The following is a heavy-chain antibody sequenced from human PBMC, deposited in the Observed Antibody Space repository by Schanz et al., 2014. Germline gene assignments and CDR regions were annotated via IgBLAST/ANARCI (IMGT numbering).Heavy chain of an antibody. V-gene: IGHV3-30*04. CDR3: ARGGRGGYPGRVFDI. D-gene: IGHD5-12*01. CDR1: GFTFSSYA. Sequence: QVQLVESGGGVVQPGRSLRLSCAASGFTFSSYAVHWVRQAPDKGLVWVAVTSSDGSLKYYADSVKGRFTISRDNSRDTVYLQINSLRGEDTAGYYCARGGRGGYPGRVFDIGGQGKMVTASS. J-gene: IGHJ3*02. CDR2: TSSDGSLK.